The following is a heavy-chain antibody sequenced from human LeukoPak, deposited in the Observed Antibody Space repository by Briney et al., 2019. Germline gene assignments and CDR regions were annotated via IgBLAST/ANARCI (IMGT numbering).Heavy chain of an antibody. Sequence: GGSLRLSCVASGFAFSSYWMNWVRQAPGKGLEWVANIKQDGSEKYYVDSVKGRFTISRDNAKNSLYLQMNSLRAEDTAVYYCARAPDILSDYWGQGTLVTVSS. CDR1: GFAFSSYW. CDR2: IKQDGSEK. J-gene: IGHJ4*02. CDR3: ARAPDILSDY. V-gene: IGHV3-7*01. D-gene: IGHD3-9*01.